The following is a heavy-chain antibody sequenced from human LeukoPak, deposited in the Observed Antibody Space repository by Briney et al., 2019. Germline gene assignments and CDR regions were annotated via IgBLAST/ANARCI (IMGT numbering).Heavy chain of an antibody. V-gene: IGHV3-20*04. D-gene: IGHD1-26*01. CDR3: ATLTYSGSYYFDY. CDR2: INWNGGSI. Sequence: GGSLRLSCAASGFTFDDYGMSWVRQTPGKGLEWISGINWNGGSINHADSVRGRFTISRDNAKNSLYLLMNGLRAEDTALYYCATLTYSGSYYFDYWGQGTLVTVSS. CDR1: GFTFDDYG. J-gene: IGHJ4*02.